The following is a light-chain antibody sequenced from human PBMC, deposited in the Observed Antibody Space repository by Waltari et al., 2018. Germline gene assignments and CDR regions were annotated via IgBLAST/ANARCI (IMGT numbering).Light chain of an antibody. CDR2: DND. Sequence: QSVLTQPPSVSAAPGQTVTISCSGSNSNMGTNHASWYRQVPGRPPKLLIYDNDSQPSGIPDRFSGSKSGTSATLDITGLQTGDEAGYYCATWDSGPKAVVFGGGTRLTVL. J-gene: IGLJ2*01. V-gene: IGLV1-51*01. CDR3: ATWDSGPKAVV. CDR1: NSNMGTNH.